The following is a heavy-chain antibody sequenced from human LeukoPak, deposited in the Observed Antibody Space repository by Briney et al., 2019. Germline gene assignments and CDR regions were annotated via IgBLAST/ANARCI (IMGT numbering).Heavy chain of an antibody. V-gene: IGHV4-59*08. J-gene: IGHJ5*02. Sequence: SETLSLTCTVFGGSISNYSGSWIRQLPGKGLEWIGYNSYSGITNYNPSLKSRATISVDTSKNQFSLKVTSVTAADTAIYYCARQSTNLRRLDPWGQGTLVTVSS. CDR3: ARQSTNLRRLDP. CDR1: GGSISNYS. CDR2: NSYSGIT.